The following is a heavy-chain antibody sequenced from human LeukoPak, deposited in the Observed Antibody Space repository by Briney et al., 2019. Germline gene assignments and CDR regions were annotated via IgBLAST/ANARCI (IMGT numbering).Heavy chain of an antibody. V-gene: IGHV3-7*01. Sequence: GGSLRLSCAASGFTFSSYWMSWVRQAPGKGLEWVANIKQDGSEEYYVDSVKGRFTISRDNAKNSLYLQMNSLRAEDTAVYYCAREGVDTAMVDWDYWGQGTLVTVSS. D-gene: IGHD5-18*01. CDR1: GFTFSSYW. J-gene: IGHJ4*02. CDR3: AREGVDTAMVDWDY. CDR2: IKQDGSEE.